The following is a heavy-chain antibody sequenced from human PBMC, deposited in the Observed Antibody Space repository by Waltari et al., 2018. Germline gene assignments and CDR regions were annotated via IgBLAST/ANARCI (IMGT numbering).Heavy chain of an antibody. CDR1: GFTFRSYA. Sequence: VQLLESGGGLVQSGGSLRLSCAASGFTFRSYAMNWVRQAPGKGVEWVSVSRGSGGSTDYADAVKGRFTISRDNSKNTLYLQMNNLRVEDTAVYYCASSLYGDYTQIWGRVFDYWGQGTLVTVSS. J-gene: IGHJ4*02. D-gene: IGHD4-17*01. V-gene: IGHV3-23*01. CDR2: SRGSGGST. CDR3: ASSLYGDYTQIWGRVFDY.